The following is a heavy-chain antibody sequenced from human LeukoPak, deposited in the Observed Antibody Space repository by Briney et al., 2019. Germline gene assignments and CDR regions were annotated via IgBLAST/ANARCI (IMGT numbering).Heavy chain of an antibody. CDR1: GYTLTSYY. Sequence: GASVKVSCKASGYTLTSYYMHWVRQAPGQGLEWMGIINPSGGSTSYAQKFQGRVTMTRDMSTSTVYMELSSLRSEDTAVYYCARDNEYCSSTSCYLRTTNWFDPWGQGTLVTVSS. D-gene: IGHD2-2*01. CDR2: INPSGGST. V-gene: IGHV1-46*01. J-gene: IGHJ5*02. CDR3: ARDNEYCSSTSCYLRTTNWFDP.